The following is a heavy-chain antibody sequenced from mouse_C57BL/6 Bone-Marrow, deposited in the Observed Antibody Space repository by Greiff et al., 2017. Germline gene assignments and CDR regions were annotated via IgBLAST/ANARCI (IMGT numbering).Heavy chain of an antibody. V-gene: IGHV1-55*01. J-gene: IGHJ3*01. Sequence: QVQLQQPGAELVKPGASVKMSCKASGYTFTSYWITWVKQRPGQGLEWIGDIYPGSGSTNYNEKFKSKAILTVDTSSSTAYMQLSSLTSEDAAVYYCAMAQAAFFAYWGPGTLVTVSA. D-gene: IGHD3-2*02. CDR3: AMAQAAFFAY. CDR1: GYTFTSYW. CDR2: IYPGSGST.